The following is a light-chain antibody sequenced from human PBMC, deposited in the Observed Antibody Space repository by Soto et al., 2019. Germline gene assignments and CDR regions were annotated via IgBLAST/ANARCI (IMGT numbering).Light chain of an antibody. V-gene: IGLV2-14*01. Sequence: QSALTQPASVSASPGQSITISCTGTSSDVGGYNYVSWYQQHPGKAPKLMIYDVSNRPSGVSNRFSGSKSGNTASLTISGLQAEDEADYYCSSYTSSSTLYVFGTGTKLTVL. J-gene: IGLJ1*01. CDR1: SSDVGGYNY. CDR2: DVS. CDR3: SSYTSSSTLYV.